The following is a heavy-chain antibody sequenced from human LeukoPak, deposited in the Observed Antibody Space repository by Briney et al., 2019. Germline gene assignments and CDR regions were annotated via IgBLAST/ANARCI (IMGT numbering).Heavy chain of an antibody. D-gene: IGHD6-13*01. V-gene: IGHV4-59*08. CDR3: ARTIAAAGSWADY. J-gene: IGHJ4*02. CDR1: GGSISAYS. Sequence: PSETLSLTCTVSGGSISAYSWSWIRQPPGKGLEWFGYIFYIGSTDYNPSLKRRVTISLDTSKNQFSLKPNSVTAADTAVYYCARTIAAAGSWADYWGQGTLVTVSS. CDR2: IFYIGST.